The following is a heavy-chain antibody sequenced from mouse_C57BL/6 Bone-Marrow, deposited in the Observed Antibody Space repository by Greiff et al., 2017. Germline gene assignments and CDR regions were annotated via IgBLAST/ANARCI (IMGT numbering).Heavy chain of an antibody. CDR1: GFTFSSYA. Sequence: VQLQQSGGGLVKPGGSLKLSCAASGFTFSSYAMSWVRQTPEKRLEWVATISDGGSYTYYPDNVKGRFTISRDNAKNNLYLQMSHLKSEDTAMYYCAYYGFFAYWGQGTLVTVSA. J-gene: IGHJ3*01. CDR2: ISDGGSYT. CDR3: AYYGFFAY. V-gene: IGHV5-4*01. D-gene: IGHD1-2*01.